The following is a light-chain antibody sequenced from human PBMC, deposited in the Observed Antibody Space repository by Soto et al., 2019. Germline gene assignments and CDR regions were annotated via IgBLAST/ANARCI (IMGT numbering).Light chain of an antibody. CDR2: DVN. CDR3: SSYAGSDNVV. CDR1: SSDVGGYNY. Sequence: QSALTQPPSASGSPGQSVTISCTGTSSDVGGYNYVSWYQQHPGKAPKLMIYDVNKRPSGVPDRFSGSKSGNSASLTVSGLQTEDEADYYCSSYAGSDNVVFGGGTQLTVL. V-gene: IGLV2-8*01. J-gene: IGLJ2*01.